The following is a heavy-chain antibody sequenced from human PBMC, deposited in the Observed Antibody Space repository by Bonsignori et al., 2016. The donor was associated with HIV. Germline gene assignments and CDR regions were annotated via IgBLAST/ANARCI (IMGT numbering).Heavy chain of an antibody. D-gene: IGHD2-21*02. CDR3: VRDVTATVYRYYFLDV. V-gene: IGHV3-7*01. Sequence: EVKLVESGGGLVQPGGSLRLSCATSGFIFSNYWMTWVRQAPGKGLEWVATIKQDAGEDYYVDSVKGRFTVARDNVRDSLYLQMDSLRVEDTGLYYCVRDVTATVYRYYFLDVWG. CDR2: IKQDAGED. J-gene: IGHJ6*03. CDR1: GFIFSNYW.